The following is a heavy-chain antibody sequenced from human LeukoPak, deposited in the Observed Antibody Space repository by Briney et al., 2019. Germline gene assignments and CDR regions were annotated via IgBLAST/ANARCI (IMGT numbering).Heavy chain of an antibody. CDR2: IQYDGSKT. D-gene: IGHD3-22*01. CDR3: ARDLNLYYYDSSGYYHLYYFDY. J-gene: IGHJ4*02. V-gene: IGHV3-33*01. Sequence: GGSLRLSCAGSGFTFSHYGMYWVRQAPGKGLEWVAGIQYDGSKTYYGDSVKGRFSISRDNSRNTLYLQMSSLRAEDTAVYYCARDLNLYYYDSSGYYHLYYFDYWGQGTLVTVSS. CDR1: GFTFSHYG.